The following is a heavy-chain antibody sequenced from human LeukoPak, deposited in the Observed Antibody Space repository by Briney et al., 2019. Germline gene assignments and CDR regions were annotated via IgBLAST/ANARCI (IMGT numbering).Heavy chain of an antibody. CDR2: IKQDGGEK. V-gene: IGHV3-7*01. D-gene: IGHD3-10*01. Sequence: GGSLRLSCAASGFTFSTYWMSWVRQAPGEGLEWVANIKQDGGEKYYVDSVKGRFTISRDNAKNSLYLQMNSLRAEDTAVYYCARDQELLWFGELLYWGQGTLVTVSS. J-gene: IGHJ4*02. CDR3: ARDQELLWFGELLY. CDR1: GFTFSTYW.